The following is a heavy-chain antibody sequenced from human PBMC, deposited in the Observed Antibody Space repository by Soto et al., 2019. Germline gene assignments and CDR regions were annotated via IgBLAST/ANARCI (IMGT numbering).Heavy chain of an antibody. CDR1: GYTFNSYD. CDR2: MNPNSGNT. CDR3: ARSRAWEGDYFDY. J-gene: IGHJ4*02. D-gene: IGHD1-26*01. V-gene: IGHV1-8*01. Sequence: ASVKVSCKASGYTFNSYDINWVRQATGQGLEWMGWMNPNSGNTGYAQKFQGRVTMTRNTSISTAYMELSSLRSEDTAVYYCARSRAWEGDYFDYWGQGTLVTVSS.